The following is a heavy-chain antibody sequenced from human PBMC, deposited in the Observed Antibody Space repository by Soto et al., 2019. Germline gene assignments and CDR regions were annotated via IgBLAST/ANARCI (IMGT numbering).Heavy chain of an antibody. V-gene: IGHV3-33*08. CDR1: GFTFSSYG. Sequence: GGSLRLSCAASGFTFSSYGMHWVRQAPGKGLEWVAVIWYDGSNKYYADSVKGRFTISRDNSKNTLYLQMNSLRAEDTAVYYCARDRLNHDAFDIWCQGTMVTVSS. CDR2: IWYDGSNK. J-gene: IGHJ3*02. CDR3: ARDRLNHDAFDI.